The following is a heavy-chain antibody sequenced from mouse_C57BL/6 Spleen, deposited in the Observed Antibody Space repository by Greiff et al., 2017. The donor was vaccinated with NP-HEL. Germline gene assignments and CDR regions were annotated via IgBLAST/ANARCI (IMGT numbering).Heavy chain of an antibody. V-gene: IGHV1-22*01. Sequence: EVQLQQSGPELVKPGASVKMSCKASGYTFTDYNMHWVKQSHGKSLEWIGYINPNNGGTSYNQKFKGKATLTVNKSSSTAYMELRSLTSEDSAVYYCARWGIYDYDFDYWGQGTTLTVSS. CDR1: GYTFTDYN. CDR2: INPNNGGT. D-gene: IGHD2-4*01. CDR3: ARWGIYDYDFDY. J-gene: IGHJ2*01.